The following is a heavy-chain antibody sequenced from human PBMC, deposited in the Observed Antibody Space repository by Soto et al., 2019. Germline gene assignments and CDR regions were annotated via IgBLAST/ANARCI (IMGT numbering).Heavy chain of an antibody. CDR2: IYPGDSDT. J-gene: IGHJ6*02. Sequence: GESLKISCEGSGYIFSNYWIGWVRQMPGKGLEWMGIIYPGDSDTRYSPSFQGQVTISADKSISTAYLQWSSLKASDTAMYYCARQGYGDYYYYYYGMDVWGQGTTVTVSS. D-gene: IGHD4-17*01. CDR1: GYIFSNYW. V-gene: IGHV5-51*01. CDR3: ARQGYGDYYYYYYGMDV.